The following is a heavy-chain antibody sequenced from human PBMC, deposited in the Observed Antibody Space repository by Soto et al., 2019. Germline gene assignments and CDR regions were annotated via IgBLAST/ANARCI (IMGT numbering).Heavy chain of an antibody. Sequence: QVQLQESGPGLVKPSETLSLTCTVSGGSISGNYWTWIRQPPGKGLEWIGYLYYSGRTNYNPSLKSRVTIPIDPSKNPFSLKLSSVTAADTAVYYCARLWTTVAYDYWGQGTLVTVSS. D-gene: IGHD4-17*01. CDR2: LYYSGRT. CDR3: ARLWTTVAYDY. J-gene: IGHJ4*02. V-gene: IGHV4-59*08. CDR1: GGSISGNY.